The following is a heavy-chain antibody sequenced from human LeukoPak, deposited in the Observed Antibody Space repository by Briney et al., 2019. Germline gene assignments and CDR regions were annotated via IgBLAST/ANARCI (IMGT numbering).Heavy chain of an antibody. CDR1: GYTFTDYY. J-gene: IGHJ4*02. V-gene: IGHV1-69-2*01. Sequence: ASVKVSCKVSGYTFTDYYMHWVQQAPGKGLEWMGLVDPEDGETIYAEKFQGRVTITADTSTDTAYMELSSLRSEDTAVYYCATVAAHGYSYGTWRQGTLVTVSS. CDR2: VDPEDGET. CDR3: ATVAAHGYSYGT. D-gene: IGHD5-18*01.